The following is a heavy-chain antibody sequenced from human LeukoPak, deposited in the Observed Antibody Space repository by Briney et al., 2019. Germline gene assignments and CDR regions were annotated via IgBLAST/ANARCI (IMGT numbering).Heavy chain of an antibody. CDR3: ARDRGGSSWYDYYYYYMDV. D-gene: IGHD6-13*01. CDR1: GFTFSSYA. J-gene: IGHJ6*03. CDR2: ISSSSSYI. V-gene: IGHV3-21*01. Sequence: GGSLRLSCAASGFTFSSYAMSWVRQAPGKGLEWVSSISSSSSYIYYADSVKGRFTISRDNAKNSLYLQMNSLRAEDTAVYYCARDRGGSSWYDYYYYYMDVWGKGTTVTVSS.